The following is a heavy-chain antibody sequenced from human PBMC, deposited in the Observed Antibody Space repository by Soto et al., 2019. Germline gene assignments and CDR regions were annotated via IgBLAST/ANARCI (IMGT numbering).Heavy chain of an antibody. J-gene: IGHJ4*02. CDR1: GFTCSSYW. Sequence: PGGALRLSCAACGFTCSSYWMHWVRQAPGKGLVWVSRINSDGSSTSYADSVKGRFTISRDNAKNTLYLQVNSLRAEDTAVYYCLRTSLVVAAATREAYWGQGTLVTVSS. V-gene: IGHV3-74*01. CDR3: LRTSLVVAAATREAY. CDR2: INSDGSST. D-gene: IGHD2-15*01.